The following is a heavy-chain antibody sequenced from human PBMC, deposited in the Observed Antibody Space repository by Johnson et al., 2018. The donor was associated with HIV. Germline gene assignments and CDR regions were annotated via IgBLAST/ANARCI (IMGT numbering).Heavy chain of an antibody. CDR2: ISYDGSNK. J-gene: IGHJ3*02. CDR3: ARAQTGTTGAFDI. CDR1: GFTFSSYA. D-gene: IGHD1-7*01. Sequence: QVLLVESGGAVVQPGRSLRLSCAASGFTFSSYAMHWVRQAPGKGLERVAVISYDGSNKFYDDSVEGRFTISRDNSKNTLYLQMNSLRAEDTAVYYCARAQTGTTGAFDIWGQGTVVTVSS. V-gene: IGHV3-30*04.